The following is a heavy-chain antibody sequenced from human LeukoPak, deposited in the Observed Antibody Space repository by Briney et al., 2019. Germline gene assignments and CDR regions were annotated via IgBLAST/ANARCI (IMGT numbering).Heavy chain of an antibody. D-gene: IGHD1-7*01. CDR3: ATSTNYAFNS. V-gene: IGHV3-7*03. CDR1: GFTFSSYW. CDR2: INQDGSVK. Sequence: GGSLRLSCAASGFTFSSYWMTWVRQSPGKGLEWVTNINQDGSVKQYADSMRGQFTISRDNAKNSLYLQMNNLRAEDTAVYYCATSTNYAFNSWGQGTLVTVSS. J-gene: IGHJ4*02.